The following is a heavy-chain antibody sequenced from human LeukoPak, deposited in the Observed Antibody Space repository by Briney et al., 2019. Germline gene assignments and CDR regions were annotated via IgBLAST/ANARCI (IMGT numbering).Heavy chain of an antibody. J-gene: IGHJ4*02. CDR2: ITGSGRST. Sequence: GGSLRLSCAASGFTFSSYAMSWVRQAPGKGLEWVSAITGSGRSTYYAHSVKGRFTISRDNSKNTLYVQMNSMRAEDTAVYYCEKLPTYYYDSSGYYFDYWGQGTLVTVSS. CDR3: EKLPTYYYDSSGYYFDY. D-gene: IGHD3-22*01. V-gene: IGHV3-23*01. CDR1: GFTFSSYA.